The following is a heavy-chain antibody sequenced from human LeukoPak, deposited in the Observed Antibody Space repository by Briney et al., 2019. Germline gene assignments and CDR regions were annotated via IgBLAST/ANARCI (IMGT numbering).Heavy chain of an antibody. D-gene: IGHD5-18*01. CDR2: ISGSGGRT. Sequence: GGSLRLSCAVSGITLSNYGMSWVRQAPGKGLEWVAGISGSGGRTNYADAVKGRFTISRDNAKNSLYLQMNSLRAEDTAVYYCARDLGYQQFDCWGQGTLVTVSS. CDR1: GITLSNYG. CDR3: ARDLGYQQFDC. V-gene: IGHV3-23*01. J-gene: IGHJ4*02.